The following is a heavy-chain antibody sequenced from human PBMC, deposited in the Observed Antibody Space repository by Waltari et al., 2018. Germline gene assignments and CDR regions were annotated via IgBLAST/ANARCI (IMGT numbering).Heavy chain of an antibody. Sequence: QVQLVQSGAEEKKPGSSVKVSCKASGGTFSSYAISWVRQAPGQGLEWLGGIIPTIGRANYAQKFQGRVTIPADESTSTAYMELSSLRSEDTAVYYCAREGGYCSGGSCVGWFDPWGQGTLVTVSS. V-gene: IGHV1-69*13. J-gene: IGHJ5*02. CDR1: GGTFSSYA. CDR2: IIPTIGRA. D-gene: IGHD2-15*01. CDR3: AREGGYCSGGSCVGWFDP.